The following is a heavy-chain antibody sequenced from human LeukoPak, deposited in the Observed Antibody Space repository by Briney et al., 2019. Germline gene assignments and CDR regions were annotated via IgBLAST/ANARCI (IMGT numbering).Heavy chain of an antibody. CDR3: AKEMVVTAREFDY. J-gene: IGHJ4*02. D-gene: IGHD2-21*02. CDR1: GFTFSSYA. Sequence: GGSLRLSCAASGFTFSSYAMSWVRQAPGKGQEWVSAISGSGGSTYYADSLKGRFTISRDNSKNTLYLQMNSLRGEDTAVYYCAKEMVVTAREFDYWGQGTLVTVSS. V-gene: IGHV3-23*01. CDR2: ISGSGGST.